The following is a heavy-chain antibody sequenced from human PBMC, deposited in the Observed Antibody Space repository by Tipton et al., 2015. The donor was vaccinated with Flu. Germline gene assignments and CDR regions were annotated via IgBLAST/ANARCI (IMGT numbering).Heavy chain of an antibody. D-gene: IGHD2-15*01. Sequence: LRLSCTVSGGSISSYYWSWIRQPPGKGLEWIGYIYYSGSTNYNPSLKSRVTISVDTSKNQFSLKLSSVTAADTAVYYCAREVWDYCSGGSCYTEDWFDPWGQGTLVPVSS. CDR2: IYYSGST. V-gene: IGHV4-59*01. CDR1: GGSISSYY. J-gene: IGHJ5*02. CDR3: AREVWDYCSGGSCYTEDWFDP.